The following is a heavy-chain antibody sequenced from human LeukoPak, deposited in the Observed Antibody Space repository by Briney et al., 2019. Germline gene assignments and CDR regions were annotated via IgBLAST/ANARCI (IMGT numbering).Heavy chain of an antibody. Sequence: PGGSLRLSCTVSGFTVSSNSMSWVRQAPGKGLEWVSFIYSGGNTLYSDSVKGRFTISRDNSKNTLYLQMNSLRAEDTAVYYCAKWGHCSSTSCLVYWGQGTLVTVSS. J-gene: IGHJ4*02. CDR3: AKWGHCSSTSCLVY. V-gene: IGHV3-53*05. D-gene: IGHD2-2*01. CDR2: IYSGGNT. CDR1: GFTVSSNS.